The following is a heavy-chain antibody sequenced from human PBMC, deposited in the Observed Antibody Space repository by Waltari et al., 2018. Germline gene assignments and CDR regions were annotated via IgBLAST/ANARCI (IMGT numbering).Heavy chain of an antibody. J-gene: IGHJ4*02. D-gene: IGHD3-22*01. Sequence: QVQLVESGGGVVQPGRSLRLSCAASGFTFSSYGMHWVRQAPGKGLEWVAVIWDDGSNKYYADSVKGRFTISRDNSKNTLYLQMNSLRAEDTAVYYCARDLRNYYDSSGYFDYWGQGTLVTVSS. V-gene: IGHV3-33*01. CDR2: IWDDGSNK. CDR1: GFTFSSYG. CDR3: ARDLRNYYDSSGYFDY.